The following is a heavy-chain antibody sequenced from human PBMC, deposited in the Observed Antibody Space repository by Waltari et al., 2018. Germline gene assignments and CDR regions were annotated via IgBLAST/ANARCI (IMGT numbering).Heavy chain of an antibody. V-gene: IGHV1-69-2*01. J-gene: IGHJ3*01. CDR2: VDPEDGET. D-gene: IGHD6-19*01. Sequence: EVQLLQSGAALTEPGATGRLSCKASGDTSCAANIHWVQQAPGKGLRWMGLVDPEDGETIYADNFQGRVTISADTSTDTAFMELSSLRSVDTAVFYCATALGDSSSASRPFDFWGQGTMITVSS. CDR3: ATALGDSSSASRPFDF. CDR1: GDTSCAAN.